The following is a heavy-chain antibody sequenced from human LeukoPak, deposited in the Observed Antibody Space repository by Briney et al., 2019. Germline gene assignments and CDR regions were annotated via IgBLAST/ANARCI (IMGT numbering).Heavy chain of an antibody. Sequence: GGSLRLSCAASGFTFDDYAVHWVRQAPGKGLEWVSGISWNSGSIGYADSVKGRFTISRDNAKNSLYLQMNSLRAEDMALYYCAKDVAAAGTTGSFDYWGQGTLVTVSS. CDR2: ISWNSGSI. CDR1: GFTFDDYA. V-gene: IGHV3-9*03. J-gene: IGHJ4*02. CDR3: AKDVAAAGTTGSFDY. D-gene: IGHD6-13*01.